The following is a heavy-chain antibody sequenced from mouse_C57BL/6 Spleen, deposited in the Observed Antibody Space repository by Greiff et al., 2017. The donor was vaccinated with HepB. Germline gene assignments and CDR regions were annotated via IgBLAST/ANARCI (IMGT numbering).Heavy chain of an antibody. J-gene: IGHJ2*01. D-gene: IGHD3-2*02. V-gene: IGHV1-82*01. Sequence: VQLQESGPELVKPGASVKISCKASGYAFSSSWMNWVKQRPGKGLEWIGRIYPGDGDTNYNGKFKGKATLTADKSSSTAYMQLSSLTSEDSAVYFCARKTAKATDYWGQGTTLTVSS. CDR2: IYPGDGDT. CDR1: GYAFSSSW. CDR3: ARKTAKATDY.